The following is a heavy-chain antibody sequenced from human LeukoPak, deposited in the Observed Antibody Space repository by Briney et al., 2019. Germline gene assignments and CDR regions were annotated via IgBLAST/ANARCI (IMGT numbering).Heavy chain of an antibody. CDR1: GGSISISTYY. CDR2: IYYSGST. D-gene: IGHD1-26*01. V-gene: IGHV4-39*01. CDR3: ARNASDSGTSYFDY. Sequence: PSETLSLTCTVSGGSISISTYYWGWIRQPPGKGLEWIGSIYYSGSTSYNPSLKSRVTMSVDTSKNQSSLKLDSVTAADTAVYYCARNASDSGTSYFDYWGQGTLVTVSS. J-gene: IGHJ4*02.